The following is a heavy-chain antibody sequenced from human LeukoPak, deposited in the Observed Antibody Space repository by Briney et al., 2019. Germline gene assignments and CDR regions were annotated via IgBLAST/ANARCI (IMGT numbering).Heavy chain of an antibody. J-gene: IGHJ5*02. D-gene: IGHD6-13*01. CDR1: GGSISSYY. V-gene: IGHV4-59*01. Sequence: SETLSLTCTVSGGSISSYYWSWIRQPPGKGLEWIGYIYYSGSTSYNPSLKSRVTISVDTSKNQFSLKLSSVTAADTAVYYCARDRGSYSSSWYSRWFDPWGQGTLVTVSS. CDR2: IYYSGST. CDR3: ARDRGSYSSSWYSRWFDP.